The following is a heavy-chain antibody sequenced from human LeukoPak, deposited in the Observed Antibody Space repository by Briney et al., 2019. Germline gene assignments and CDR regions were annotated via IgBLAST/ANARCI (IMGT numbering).Heavy chain of an antibody. D-gene: IGHD6-6*01. CDR3: ARGPARSEQLVPGYYYYYYMDV. Sequence: ASVKVSCKASGGTFSSYAISWVRQAPGQGLEWMGGIIPIFGTANYAQKFQGRVTITTDESTSTAYMELSSLRSEDTAVYYCARGPARSEQLVPGYYYYYYMDVWGKGTTVTVSS. V-gene: IGHV1-69*05. CDR2: IIPIFGTA. J-gene: IGHJ6*03. CDR1: GGTFSSYA.